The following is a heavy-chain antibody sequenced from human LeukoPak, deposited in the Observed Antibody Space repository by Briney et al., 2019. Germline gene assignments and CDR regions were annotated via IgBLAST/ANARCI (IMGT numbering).Heavy chain of an antibody. CDR3: ARFGSWQFTSYYFDY. Sequence: GGSLRLSCAASGFTFSSYAMSWVRQAPGKGLEWVSGISGSGGSTDYADSVKGRFTISRDNAKNSLYLQMNSLRAEDTAVYYCARFGSWQFTSYYFDYWGQGTLVTVSS. D-gene: IGHD3-10*01. CDR2: ISGSGGST. J-gene: IGHJ4*02. V-gene: IGHV3-23*01. CDR1: GFTFSSYA.